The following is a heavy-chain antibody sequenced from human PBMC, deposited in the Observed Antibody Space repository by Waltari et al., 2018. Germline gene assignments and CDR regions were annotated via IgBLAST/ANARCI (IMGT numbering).Heavy chain of an antibody. CDR2: ISYDGSNK. D-gene: IGHD2-2*01. V-gene: IGHV3-30*01. CDR1: GFTFSSYA. Sequence: QVQLVESGGGVVQPGRSLRLSCAASGFTFSSYAMHWVRQAPGKGLGWVAVISYDGSNKYYADSVKGRFTISRDNSKNTLYLQMNSLRAEDTAVYYCARDYIVVVPAALYYYYGMDVWGQGTTVTVSS. J-gene: IGHJ6*02. CDR3: ARDYIVVVPAALYYYYGMDV.